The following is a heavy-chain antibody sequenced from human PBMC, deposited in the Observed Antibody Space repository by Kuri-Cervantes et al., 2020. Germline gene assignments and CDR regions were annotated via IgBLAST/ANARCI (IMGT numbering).Heavy chain of an antibody. J-gene: IGHJ6*02. Sequence: GGSLRLSCAASGFTFSSYAMHWVRQAPGKGLEYVSAISSNGGSTYYADSVKGRFTISRDNSKNTLYLQMNSLRAEDTAVYYCAKQRGFRTFNYYYYGMDVWGQGTTVTVSS. CDR3: AKQRGFRTFNYYYYGMDV. D-gene: IGHD3-16*01. V-gene: IGHV3-64*02. CDR1: GFTFSSYA. CDR2: ISSNGGST.